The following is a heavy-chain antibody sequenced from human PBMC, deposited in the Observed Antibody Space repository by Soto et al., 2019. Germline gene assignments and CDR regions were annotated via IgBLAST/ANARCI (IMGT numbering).Heavy chain of an antibody. V-gene: IGHV3-13*05. CDR1: GFTFSSYD. Sequence: GGSLRLSCAASGFTFSSYDMHWVRQTAGKSLELVSSIGTAGDPHYSDSVKGRFTISRENAKNSLYLQMNSLRAGDTAVYYCAREIVTPGHWYFDVWGRGTLVTVST. D-gene: IGHD2-2*01. CDR3: AREIVTPGHWYFDV. J-gene: IGHJ2*01. CDR2: IGTAGDP.